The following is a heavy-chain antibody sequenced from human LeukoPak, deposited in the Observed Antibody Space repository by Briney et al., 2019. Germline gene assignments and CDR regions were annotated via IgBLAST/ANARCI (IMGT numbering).Heavy chain of an antibody. D-gene: IGHD1-26*01. Sequence: ASVKVSCKASGYTFTGYYMHWVRQAPGQGLEWMGWMNPNSGNTGYAQKFQGRVTMTRNTSISTAYMELSSLRSEDTAVYYCARGMVGAPSSDYWGQGTLVTVSS. CDR2: MNPNSGNT. CDR1: GYTFTGYY. J-gene: IGHJ4*02. CDR3: ARGMVGAPSSDY. V-gene: IGHV1-8*02.